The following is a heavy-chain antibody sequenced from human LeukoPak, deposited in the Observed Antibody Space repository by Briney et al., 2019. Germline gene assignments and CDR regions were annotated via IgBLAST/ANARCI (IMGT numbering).Heavy chain of an antibody. CDR1: GYTFTSYG. CDR2: IGAYNGNT. V-gene: IGHV1-18*01. Sequence: ASVKVSCKASGYTFTSYGISWVRQAPGQGLEWMGWIGAYNGNTNYAQKLQGRVTMTTDTSTSTAYMELRSLRSDDTAVYYCARVRYYYDSSGYYAYYFDYWGQGTLVTVSS. D-gene: IGHD3-22*01. CDR3: ARVRYYYDSSGYYAYYFDY. J-gene: IGHJ4*02.